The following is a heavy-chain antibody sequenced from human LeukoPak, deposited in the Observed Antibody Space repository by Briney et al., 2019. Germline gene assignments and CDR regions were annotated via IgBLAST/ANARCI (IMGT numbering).Heavy chain of an antibody. Sequence: PGGSLRLSCAASGFTFSSYSMNWVRQAPGKGLEWVSSISSSSSYIYYADSVKGRFTISRDNAKNSLYLQMNSLRAEDTAVYYCAGDAPRGRGYGLDYWGQGTLVTVSS. J-gene: IGHJ4*02. CDR3: AGDAPRGRGYGLDY. CDR2: ISSSSSYI. CDR1: GFTFSSYS. V-gene: IGHV3-21*01. D-gene: IGHD5-12*01.